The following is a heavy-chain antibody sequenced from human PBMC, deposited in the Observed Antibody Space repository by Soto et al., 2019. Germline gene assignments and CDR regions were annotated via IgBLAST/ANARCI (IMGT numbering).Heavy chain of an antibody. CDR2: ISAYNGNT. D-gene: IGHD3-3*01. CDR3: ARVEIFGVVIIEYYFDY. Sequence: ASVKVSCKASGYTLTSYGIIWVRQAPGQGLEWMGWISAYNGNTNYAQKLQGRVTMTTDTSTSTAYMELRSLRSDDTAVYYCARVEIFGVVIIEYYFDYWGQGTLVTVSS. J-gene: IGHJ4*02. V-gene: IGHV1-18*01. CDR1: GYTLTSYG.